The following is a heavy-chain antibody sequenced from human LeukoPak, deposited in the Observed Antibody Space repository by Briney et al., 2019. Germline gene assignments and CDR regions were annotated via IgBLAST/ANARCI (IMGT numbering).Heavy chain of an antibody. Sequence: GGSLRLSCAASGFTFSSYAMSWVRQAPGRGLEWVSAICGSGGSTYYADSVKGRFTISRDNSKNTLYLQMNSLRAEDTAVYYCAVYHSSGWFLFDYWGQGTLVTVSS. J-gene: IGHJ4*02. CDR2: ICGSGGST. D-gene: IGHD6-19*01. CDR1: GFTFSSYA. V-gene: IGHV3-23*01. CDR3: AVYHSSGWFLFDY.